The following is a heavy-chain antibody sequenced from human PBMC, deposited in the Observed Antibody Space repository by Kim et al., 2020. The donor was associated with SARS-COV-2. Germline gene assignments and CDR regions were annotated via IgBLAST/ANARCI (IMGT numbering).Heavy chain of an antibody. CDR2: IYYSGST. V-gene: IGHV4-59*01. Sequence: SETLSLTCTVSGGSISSYYWSWIRQPPGKGLEWIGYIYYSGSTNYNPSLKSRVTISVDTSKNQFSLKLSSVTAADTAVYYCARVVSYDSSGTKSWYFDYWGQGTLVTVSS. CDR1: GGSISSYY. CDR3: ARVVSYDSSGTKSWYFDY. D-gene: IGHD3-22*01. J-gene: IGHJ4*02.